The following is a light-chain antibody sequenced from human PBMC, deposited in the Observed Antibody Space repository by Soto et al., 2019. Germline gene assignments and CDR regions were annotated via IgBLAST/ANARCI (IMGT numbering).Light chain of an antibody. Sequence: DIQMTQSPSSLSASVGYRVTITCRASQSISSYLNWYQQRPGTAPKVLIFGANSLQSGVPSRFSGSGSGTEFTLTISSLQPEDFATYYCQQNYGTPGTFGQGTKVDIK. CDR3: QQNYGTPGT. CDR1: QSISSY. V-gene: IGKV1-39*01. J-gene: IGKJ1*01. CDR2: GAN.